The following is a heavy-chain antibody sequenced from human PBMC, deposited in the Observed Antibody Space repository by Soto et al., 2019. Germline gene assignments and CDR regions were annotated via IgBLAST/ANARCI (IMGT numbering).Heavy chain of an antibody. J-gene: IGHJ6*02. V-gene: IGHV3-30-3*01. CDR1: GFTFSSYA. CDR2: ISYDGSNK. Sequence: QVQLVESGGGVVQPGRSLRLSCAASGFTFSSYAMHWVRQAPGKGLEWGAVISYDGSNKYYADSVKGRFTISRDNSKNTLYLQMNSLRAEDTAVYYCAREPKLAAAGNLYYYYGMDVWGQGTTVTVSS. D-gene: IGHD6-13*01. CDR3: AREPKLAAAGNLYYYYGMDV.